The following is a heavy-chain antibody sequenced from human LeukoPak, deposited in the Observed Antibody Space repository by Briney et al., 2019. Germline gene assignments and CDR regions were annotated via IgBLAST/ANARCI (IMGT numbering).Heavy chain of an antibody. CDR3: TDGANFDY. V-gene: IGHV3-30-3*01. CDR1: GFTFSSYA. Sequence: PGGSLRLSCAASGFTFSSYAMHWVRQAPGKGLEWVAVISYDGSNKYYADSVKGRFTISRDNSKNTLYLQMNSLRAEDTAVYYCTDGANFDYWGQGTLVTVSS. CDR2: ISYDGSNK. D-gene: IGHD3-16*01. J-gene: IGHJ4*02.